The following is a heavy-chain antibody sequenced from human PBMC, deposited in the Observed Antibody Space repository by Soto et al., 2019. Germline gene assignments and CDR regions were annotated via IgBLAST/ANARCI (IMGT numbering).Heavy chain of an antibody. CDR3: ARDPTAARGYYYYMDV. CDR2: ISWNSGSI. J-gene: IGHJ6*03. CDR1: GFTFDDYA. Sequence: PGGSLRLSCAASGFTFDDYAMHWVRQAPGKGLEWVSGISWNSGSIGYADSVKGRFTISRDNAKNSLYLQMNSLRAEDTAVYYCARDPTAARGYYYYMDVWGKGTTVTVSS. V-gene: IGHV3-9*01. D-gene: IGHD6-13*01.